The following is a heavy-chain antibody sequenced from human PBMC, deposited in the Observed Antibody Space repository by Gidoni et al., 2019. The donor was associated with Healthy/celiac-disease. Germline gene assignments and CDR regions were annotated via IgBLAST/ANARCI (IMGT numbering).Heavy chain of an antibody. CDR1: GASFSGYY. CDR3: ARGLKGHYYYYYGMDV. V-gene: IGHV4-34*01. Sequence: QVQLQQWGAGLLKPSETLSLTCAVYGASFSGYYWSWIRQPPGKGLEWIGEINHSGSTNYNPALKSRVTISVDTSKNQFSLKLSSVTAADTAVYYCARGLKGHYYYYYGMDVWGKGTTVTVSS. CDR2: INHSGST. J-gene: IGHJ6*04.